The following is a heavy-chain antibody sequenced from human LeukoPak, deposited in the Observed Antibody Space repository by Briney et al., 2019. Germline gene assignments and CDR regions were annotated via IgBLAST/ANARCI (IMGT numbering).Heavy chain of an antibody. CDR2: INPNSGDT. CDR1: GYTFTAYD. Sequence: GASVKVSCKASGYTFTAYDLHWARQAPGQGLEWMGWINPNSGDTNYAQKFQGRVTMTRDTSITTAYMELSRLTSDDTAIYYCARDRMGDCATTSCYLAYWGQGTLVTVSS. D-gene: IGHD2-2*01. CDR3: ARDRMGDCATTSCYLAY. V-gene: IGHV1-2*02. J-gene: IGHJ4*02.